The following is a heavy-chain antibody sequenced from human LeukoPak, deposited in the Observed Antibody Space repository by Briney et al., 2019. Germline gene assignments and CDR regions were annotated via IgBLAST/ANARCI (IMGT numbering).Heavy chain of an antibody. Sequence: PSETLSLTCTVSGGSISNSNYHWGWIRQPPGKGLEWIGKIYFTETYSNPSLKSRVTISMDTSKNQFSLKLSSVTAAGTAVFYCSGISGPLFYAVDGWGQGAKVTGSS. CDR1: GGSISNSNYH. V-gene: IGHV4-39*01. D-gene: IGHD3-10*01. CDR3: SGISGPLFYAVDG. CDR2: IYFTET. J-gene: IGHJ6*02.